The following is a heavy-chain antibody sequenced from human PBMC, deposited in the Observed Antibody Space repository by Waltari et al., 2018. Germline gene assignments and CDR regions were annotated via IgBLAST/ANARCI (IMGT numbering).Heavy chain of an antibody. CDR1: GGTFSSYA. V-gene: IGHV1-69*01. Sequence: QVQLVQSGAEVKKPGSSVKVSCKASGGTFSSYAISWVRQAPGQGLEWMGGIIPIFGTANYAQKFQGRVTITADESTSTAYMELSSLRSEDTAVYYCARDTIRGFGELEAYYYGMDVWGQGTTVIVSS. J-gene: IGHJ6*02. D-gene: IGHD3-10*01. CDR2: IIPIFGTA. CDR3: ARDTIRGFGELEAYYYGMDV.